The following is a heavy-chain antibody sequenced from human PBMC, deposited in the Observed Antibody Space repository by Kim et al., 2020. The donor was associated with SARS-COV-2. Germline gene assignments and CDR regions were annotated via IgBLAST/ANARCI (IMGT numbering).Heavy chain of an antibody. CDR1: GGSISSYY. V-gene: IGHV4-59*08. CDR3: ARLKMATDWFDP. CDR2: IYYSGST. D-gene: IGHD5-12*01. J-gene: IGHJ5*02. Sequence: GSLRLSCTVSGGSISSYYWSWIRQPPGKGLEWIGYIYYSGSTNYNPSLKSRVTISVDTSKNQFSLKLSSVTAADTAVYYCARLKMATDWFDPWGQGTLV.